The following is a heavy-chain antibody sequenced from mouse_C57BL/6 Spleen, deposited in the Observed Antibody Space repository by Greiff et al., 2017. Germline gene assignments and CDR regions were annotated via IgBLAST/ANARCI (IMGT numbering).Heavy chain of an antibody. CDR2: IYPGDGDT. CDR3: ATYYYAGEAH. V-gene: IGHV1-82*01. CDR1: GYAFSSSW. J-gene: IGHJ3*01. D-gene: IGHD1-1*01. Sequence: QVHVKQSGPELVKPGASVKISCKASGYAFSSSWMNWVKQRPGKGLEWIGRIYPGDGDTNYNGKFKGKATLTADKSSSTAYMQLSSLPSVNSAVSMCATYYYAGEAHWGEETLVTVSA.